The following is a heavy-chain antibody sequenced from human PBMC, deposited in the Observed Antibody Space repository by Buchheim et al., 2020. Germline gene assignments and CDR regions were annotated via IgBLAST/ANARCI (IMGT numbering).Heavy chain of an antibody. V-gene: IGHV3-48*03. CDR3: ARDGSYYDSSGYYYSFDDY. CDR1: GFTFSSYE. Sequence: EVQLVESGGGLVQPGGSLRLSCAASGFTFSSYEMNWVRQAPGKGLEWVSYISSSGSTIYYADSVKGRFTISRDNAKNSLYLQMNSLRAEDTAVYYCARDGSYYDSSGYYYSFDDYWGQGTL. D-gene: IGHD3-22*01. CDR2: ISSSGSTI. J-gene: IGHJ4*02.